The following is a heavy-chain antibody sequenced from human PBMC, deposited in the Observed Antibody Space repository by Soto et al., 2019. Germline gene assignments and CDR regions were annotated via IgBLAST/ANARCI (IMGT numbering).Heavy chain of an antibody. Sequence: GGSLRLSCAASGFTFSSYAMHWVRQAPGKGLEWVAVISYDGSNKYYADSVKGRFTISRDNSKNTLYLQMNSLRAEDTAVYYCARDEVGCGGDCYPYYYGMDVWGQGTTVTVSS. CDR1: GFTFSSYA. J-gene: IGHJ6*02. CDR3: ARDEVGCGGDCYPYYYGMDV. D-gene: IGHD2-21*02. CDR2: ISYDGSNK. V-gene: IGHV3-30-3*01.